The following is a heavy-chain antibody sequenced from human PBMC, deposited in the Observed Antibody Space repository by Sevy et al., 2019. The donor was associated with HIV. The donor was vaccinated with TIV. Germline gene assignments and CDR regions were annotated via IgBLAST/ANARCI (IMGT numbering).Heavy chain of an antibody. J-gene: IGHJ4*02. D-gene: IGHD3-16*01. CDR1: GFTFSDSW. Sequence: GGPLRLSCAASGFTFSDSWMSWVRQAPEKGLEWVANIKQDGSKKYYVDSVKGRFIVSRDNAKKSLYLEMSSLRAEDTAVYYCARLKLHYDPYYFDLWGQGTLVTVSS. CDR3: ARLKLHYDPYYFDL. CDR2: IKQDGSKK. V-gene: IGHV3-7*01.